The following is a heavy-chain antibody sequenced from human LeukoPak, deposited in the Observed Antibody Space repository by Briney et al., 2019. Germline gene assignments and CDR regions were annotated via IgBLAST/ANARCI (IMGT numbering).Heavy chain of an antibody. D-gene: IGHD6-19*01. CDR2: ISWNSGSI. CDR1: GFTFDDYA. J-gene: IGHJ4*02. CDR3: AKGKALSGWPVTPFDY. Sequence: HPGGSLRLSCAASGFTFDDYAMHWVRQAPGKGLEWVSGISWNSGSIGYADSVKGRFTISRDNAKNSLYLQMNSLRAEDTALYYCAKGKALSGWPVTPFDYWGQGTLVTVSS. V-gene: IGHV3-9*01.